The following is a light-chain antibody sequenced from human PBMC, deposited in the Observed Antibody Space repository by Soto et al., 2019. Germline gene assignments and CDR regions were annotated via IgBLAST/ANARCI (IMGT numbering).Light chain of an antibody. CDR2: TNS. V-gene: IGLV1-40*01. CDR1: SSNIGAGYD. Sequence: QSVLTQPPSVSGAPGQGVTISCAGTSSNIGAGYDVHWYQQVPGTAPKLLIYTNSNRPSGVPDRFSGSKSGTSASLAITGIQAADEADYYCQSYARSLSALVFGGGTKLTVL. CDR3: QSYARSLSALV. J-gene: IGLJ3*02.